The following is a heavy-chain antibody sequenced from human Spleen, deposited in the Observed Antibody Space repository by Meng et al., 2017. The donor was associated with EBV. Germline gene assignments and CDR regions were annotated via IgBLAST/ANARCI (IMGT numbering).Heavy chain of an antibody. CDR3: ARVVDSSGFRFDY. D-gene: IGHD3-22*01. Sequence: QLEDPGPGLVKPSETLSLTCTVSGGSISISTYYWGWIRQPPGKGLEWIGSIFYTGSTYYNPSLKSRVTISVDTSKNQFSLRLSSVTAADTAVYYCARVVDSSGFRFDYWGQGTLVTVSS. CDR2: IFYTGST. V-gene: IGHV4-39*07. CDR1: GGSISISTYY. J-gene: IGHJ4*02.